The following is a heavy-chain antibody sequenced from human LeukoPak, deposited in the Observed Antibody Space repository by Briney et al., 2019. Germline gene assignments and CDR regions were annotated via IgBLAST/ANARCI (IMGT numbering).Heavy chain of an antibody. CDR1: GFTFSSYG. Sequence: GGSLRLSCAASGFTFSSYGMHRVRQAPGKGLEWVAVIWYDGSNKYYADSVKGRFTISRDNSKNTLYLQMNSLRAEDTAVYYCARRGRGVMFSYYGMDVWGQGTTVTVSS. CDR2: IWYDGSNK. CDR3: ARRGRGVMFSYYGMDV. D-gene: IGHD3-10*01. V-gene: IGHV3-33*01. J-gene: IGHJ6*02.